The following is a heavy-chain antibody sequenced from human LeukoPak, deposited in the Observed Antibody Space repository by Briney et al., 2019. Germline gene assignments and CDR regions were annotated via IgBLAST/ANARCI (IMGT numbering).Heavy chain of an antibody. CDR1: GGSISSGGYY. CDR2: IYYSGST. D-gene: IGHD3-22*01. Sequence: PSETLSLTCTVSGGSISSGGYYWSWIRQHPGRGLEWIGYIYYSGSTYYNPSLKSRVTISVDTSKNQFSLKLSSVTAADTAVYYCASRYDSSGYYKTPFDYWGQGTLVTVSS. J-gene: IGHJ4*02. V-gene: IGHV4-31*03. CDR3: ASRYDSSGYYKTPFDY.